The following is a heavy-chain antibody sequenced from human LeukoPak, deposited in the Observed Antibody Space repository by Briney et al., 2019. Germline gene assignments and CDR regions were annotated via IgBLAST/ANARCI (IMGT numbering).Heavy chain of an antibody. J-gene: IGHJ4*02. CDR3: AKGPSGSYGFDY. CDR1: GGSISGSY. D-gene: IGHD6-19*01. Sequence: NPSETLSLTCTVSGGSISGSYWSWPRQPAGKGLEWIGRISSSGSANYNPSLKSRVTMSIDTSKNQFSLKLSTVTAADTAVYYCAKGPSGSYGFDYWGPGTQVTVSS. CDR2: ISSSGSA. V-gene: IGHV4-4*07.